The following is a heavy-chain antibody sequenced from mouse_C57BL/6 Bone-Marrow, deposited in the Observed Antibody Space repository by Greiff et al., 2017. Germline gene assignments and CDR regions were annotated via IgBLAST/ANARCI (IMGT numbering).Heavy chain of an antibody. D-gene: IGHD1-1*01. Sequence: VQLQQSGAELVKPGASVTISCKASGYAFSSYWMNWVKQRPGKGLEWIGQIYPGDGDTNYNGKFKGKATLTADKSSSTAYMQLSSLTSEDSAVYFCARSGYYGRRYFDVWGTGTTVTVSS. V-gene: IGHV1-80*01. CDR1: GYAFSSYW. CDR2: IYPGDGDT. J-gene: IGHJ1*03. CDR3: ARSGYYGRRYFDV.